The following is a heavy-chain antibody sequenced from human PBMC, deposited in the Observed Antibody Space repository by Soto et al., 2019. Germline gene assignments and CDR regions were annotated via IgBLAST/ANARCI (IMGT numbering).Heavy chain of an antibody. CDR1: GFSVSSNY. V-gene: IGHV3-53*01. D-gene: IGHD3-22*01. CDR3: TREDYYGSKMHGMDV. J-gene: IGHJ6*02. Sequence: GGSLRLSCAASGFSVSSNYMSWVRQAPGKGLEWVSVFYTDGSRYYADSVKGRCTMSRDTSKNTLSLQMNSLRAEDTAVYYCTREDYYGSKMHGMDVWGQGTTVTVS. CDR2: FYTDGSR.